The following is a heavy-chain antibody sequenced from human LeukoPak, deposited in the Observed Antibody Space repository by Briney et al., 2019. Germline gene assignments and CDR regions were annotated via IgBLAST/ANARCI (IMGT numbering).Heavy chain of an antibody. CDR1: GYTFTNSY. D-gene: IGHD3-22*01. J-gene: IGHJ4*02. CDR3: ARTENYDSSGSFDY. CDR2: INPDGGNT. Sequence: ASVKVSCKASGYTFTNSYIHWVRQAPGQVLEWMGLINPDGGNTNYAQNFQGRVTLTRDTSASTAYMELRSLRSDDTAVYYCARTENYDSSGSFDYWGQGTLVTVSS. V-gene: IGHV1-46*01.